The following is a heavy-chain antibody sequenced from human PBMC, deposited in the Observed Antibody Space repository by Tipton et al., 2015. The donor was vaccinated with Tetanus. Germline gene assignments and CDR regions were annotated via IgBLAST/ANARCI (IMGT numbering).Heavy chain of an antibody. CDR2: ISPSDSDA. CDR3: ARLPKHYSASGST. V-gene: IGHV5-51*01. D-gene: IGHD3-10*01. Sequence: GQLVQSGVEVRKPGQSLKISCNVSGHNSRSYWISWVRQMPGKGLEWMGIISPSDSDATYSPSFRGQVTISVDKSISTAYLYWSSLKASDTAIYFCARLPKHYSASGSTWGRGTLVAVSS. J-gene: IGHJ5*02. CDR1: GHNSRSYW.